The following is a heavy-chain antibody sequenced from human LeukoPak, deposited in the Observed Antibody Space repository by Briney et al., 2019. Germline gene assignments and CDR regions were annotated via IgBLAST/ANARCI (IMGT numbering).Heavy chain of an antibody. V-gene: IGHV3-30*04. CDR1: GFSLSSYA. CDR2: ISYDGSKK. J-gene: IGHJ4*02. D-gene: IGHD5-12*01. Sequence: PGGSLRLSCAASGFSLSSYAMHWVRQAPGKGLGWVAIISYDGSKKYYADSVKGRFTISRDNSKNTLFLQMNSLRAEDTAVYYCARSAAAGRIVATFGYWGQGTLVIVSS. CDR3: ARSAAAGRIVATFGY.